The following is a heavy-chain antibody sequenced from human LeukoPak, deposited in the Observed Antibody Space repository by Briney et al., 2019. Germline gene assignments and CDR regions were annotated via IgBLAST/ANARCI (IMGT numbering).Heavy chain of an antibody. CDR1: GFTFSDYY. D-gene: IGHD2-8*01. CDR2: ISSASSYT. CDR3: ARDLFCTDGVCYGDAFDI. J-gene: IGHJ3*02. V-gene: IGHV3-11*06. Sequence: KPVGSLRLSCAASGFTFSDYYMSWIRQAPAPGLEWVSYISSASSYTNYADSVKGRFTISRDNAKNSLYLQMNSLRAEDTAVYYCARDLFCTDGVCYGDAFDIWGQGTMVTVSS.